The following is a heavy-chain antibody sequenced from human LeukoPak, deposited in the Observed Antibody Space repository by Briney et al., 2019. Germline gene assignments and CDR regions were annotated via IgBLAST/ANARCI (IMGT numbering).Heavy chain of an antibody. J-gene: IGHJ5*02. CDR3: ARAPQWLVNWFDP. CDR2: INHSGST. Sequence: KASETLSLTCAVYGGSFSGYYWSWIRQPPGKGLEWIGEINHSGSTNYNPSLKSRVTISVDTSKNQFSLKLSSVTAADTAVYYWARAPQWLVNWFDPWGQGTLVTVSS. D-gene: IGHD6-19*01. CDR1: GGSFSGYY. V-gene: IGHV4-34*01.